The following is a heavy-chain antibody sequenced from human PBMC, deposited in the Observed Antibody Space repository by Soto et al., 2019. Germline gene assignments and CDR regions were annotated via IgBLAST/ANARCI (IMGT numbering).Heavy chain of an antibody. D-gene: IGHD4-17*01. CDR2: IWYDGSNK. CDR3: ARNFPIDYGDYLNYFGAFDI. J-gene: IGHJ3*02. V-gene: IGHV3-33*01. CDR1: GFTFSSYG. Sequence: GGSLRLSCAASGFTFSSYGMHWVRQAPGKGLEWVAVIWYDGSNKYYADSVKGRFTISRDNSKNTLYLQMNSLRAEDTAVYYCARNFPIDYGDYLNYFGAFDIWGQGTMVTVSS.